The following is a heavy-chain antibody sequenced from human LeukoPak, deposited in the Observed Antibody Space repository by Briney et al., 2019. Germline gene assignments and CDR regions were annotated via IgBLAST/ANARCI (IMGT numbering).Heavy chain of an antibody. Sequence: GGALRPFLAASGFTFRNYCMTWVRQAPGKGLGGVAGISGSGGTTHYSDSVKGRCTISRDSSKNTLSLQINSLRAEDTAVYYCAQIHDHGDYVAFWGQGALVTVSS. CDR3: AQIHDHGDYVAF. D-gene: IGHD1-1*01. V-gene: IGHV3-23*01. CDR1: GFTFRNYC. J-gene: IGHJ4*02. CDR2: ISGSGGTT.